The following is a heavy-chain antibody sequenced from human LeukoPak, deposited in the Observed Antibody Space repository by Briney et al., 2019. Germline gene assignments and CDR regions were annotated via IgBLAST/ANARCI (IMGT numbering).Heavy chain of an antibody. CDR3: AKGWNNSSWYAGYYDF. V-gene: IGHV3-9*01. J-gene: IGHJ4*02. D-gene: IGHD6-13*01. CDR2: ISWNSGSI. CDR1: EFTFDDYA. Sequence: GGSLRLSCAASEFTFDDYAMHWVRQAPGKGLEWVSGISWNSGSIGYADSVKGRFTISRDNAKNSLYLQMNSLRAEDTALYYCAKGWNNSSWYAGYYDFWGQGTLVTVSS.